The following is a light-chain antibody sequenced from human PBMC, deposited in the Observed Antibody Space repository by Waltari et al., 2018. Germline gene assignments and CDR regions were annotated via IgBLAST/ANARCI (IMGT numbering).Light chain of an antibody. J-gene: IGLJ2*01. CDR1: SGHSSYA. Sequence: QLVVTQSPSASASLGASINLTCTLSSGHSSYAVASHQQHSQKGPRFLMKLNFDGTHDKGDGVPARFSGSNSGAERYLTISSLQSEDEADYYCQTWGTAAHVVFGGGTKLTVL. V-gene: IGLV4-69*01. CDR2: LNFDGTH. CDR3: QTWGTAAHVV.